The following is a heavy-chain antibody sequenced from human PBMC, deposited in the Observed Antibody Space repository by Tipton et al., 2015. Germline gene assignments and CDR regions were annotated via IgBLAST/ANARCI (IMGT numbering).Heavy chain of an antibody. Sequence: QLVQSGAEVKKPGSSVRVSCETSGGTFSNYGISWMRQAPGQGLEWVGGIIPIFGTITYAQKFQARVTITADESTSTAYMELTRLRSDDTAVYYCARTGPDYTSPYPIHWFDPWGQGALVTVSS. V-gene: IGHV1-69*01. CDR3: ARTGPDYTSPYPIHWFDP. D-gene: IGHD2-2*02. CDR2: IIPIFGTI. CDR1: GGTFSNYG. J-gene: IGHJ5*02.